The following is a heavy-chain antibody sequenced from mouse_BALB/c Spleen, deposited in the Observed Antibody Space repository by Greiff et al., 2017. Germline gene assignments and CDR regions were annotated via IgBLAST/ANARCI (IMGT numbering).Heavy chain of an antibody. D-gene: IGHD3-1*01. V-gene: IGHV1-9*01. CDR3: ARRGYVGGAMDY. CDR1: GYTFSSYW. Sequence: VKLMESGAELMKPGASVKISCKATGYTFSSYWIEWVKQRPGHGLEWIGEILPGSGSTNYNEKFKGKATFTADTSSNTAYMQLSSLTSEDSAVYYCARRGYVGGAMDYWGQGTSVTVSS. CDR2: ILPGSGST. J-gene: IGHJ4*01.